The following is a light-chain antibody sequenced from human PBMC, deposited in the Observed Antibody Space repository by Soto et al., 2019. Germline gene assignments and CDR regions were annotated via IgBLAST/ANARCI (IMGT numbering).Light chain of an antibody. CDR3: QKLNSYL. Sequence: DTHITQSASSLSASVGDSVIITCRASQGISSYLAWYQQKPGKAPKLLIYAASTLQSGVPSRFSGSGSGTDFTLTISSLKPEDFATYYCQKLNSYLFGGGTKVDIK. CDR2: AAS. J-gene: IGKJ4*01. V-gene: IGKV1-9*01. CDR1: QGISSY.